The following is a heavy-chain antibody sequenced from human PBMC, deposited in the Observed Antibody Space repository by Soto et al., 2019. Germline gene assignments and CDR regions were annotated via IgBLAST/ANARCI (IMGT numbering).Heavy chain of an antibody. Sequence: EVQLLESGGGLVQPGGSLRLSFEASGFTFGNYALSWFPQVPGKGLEWVSVISGGGDATYYPNSVKGRFTTSRDNSKNTVYLQMNSLRAEDTAVYYCAKKSLGSITLPALYYFDYWGQGTLVTVSS. CDR2: ISGGGDAT. V-gene: IGHV3-23*01. CDR3: AKKSLGSITLPALYYFDY. D-gene: IGHD7-27*01. J-gene: IGHJ4*02. CDR1: GFTFGNYA.